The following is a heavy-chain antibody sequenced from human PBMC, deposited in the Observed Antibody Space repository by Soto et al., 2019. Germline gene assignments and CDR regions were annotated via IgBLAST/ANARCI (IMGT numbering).Heavy chain of an antibody. CDR1: GYTFTSYY. J-gene: IGHJ4*02. CDR3: ARTAYSGYDLHYFDY. D-gene: IGHD5-12*01. Sequence: QVQLVQSGAEVKKPGASVKVSCKASGYTFTSYYMHWVRQAPGQGLEWVGIINPSGGSTSYAQKFRGRVTMAGDTSTSTVYMELSSLRSEDTAVYYCARTAYSGYDLHYFDYWGQGTLVTVSS. CDR2: INPSGGST. V-gene: IGHV1-46*03.